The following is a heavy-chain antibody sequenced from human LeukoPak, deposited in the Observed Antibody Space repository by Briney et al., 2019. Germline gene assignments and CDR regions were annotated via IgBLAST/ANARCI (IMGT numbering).Heavy chain of an antibody. CDR1: GFTVSSNY. V-gene: IGHV3-53*01. J-gene: IGHJ6*03. D-gene: IGHD3-10*01. Sequence: GGSLRLSCAASGFTVSSNYMSWVRQAPGKGLEWVSVIYSGGSTYYADSVKGRFTISRDNSKNTPYLQMNSLRAEDTAVYYCARDGAYGSGSYYLRYYYYMDVWGKGTTVTVSS. CDR2: IYSGGST. CDR3: ARDGAYGSGSYYLRYYYYMDV.